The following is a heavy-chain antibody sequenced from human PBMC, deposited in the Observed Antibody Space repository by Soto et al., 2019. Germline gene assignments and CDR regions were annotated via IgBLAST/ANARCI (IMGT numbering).Heavy chain of an antibody. CDR1: GGSVSSHY. D-gene: IGHD3-22*01. J-gene: IGHJ3*02. CDR2: LYSTGST. V-gene: IGHV4-4*07. CDR3: ARDXSGYDSSGFYLYDAFDI. Sequence: NPSETLSLTCTVSGGSVSSHYWSWIRQAAGKGLEWIGRLYSTGSTNYNPSLRSRVTMSVGTSRNQFSLTLTSVTAADSAMYYCARDXSGYDSSGFYLYDAFDIWGQGTMVTVSS.